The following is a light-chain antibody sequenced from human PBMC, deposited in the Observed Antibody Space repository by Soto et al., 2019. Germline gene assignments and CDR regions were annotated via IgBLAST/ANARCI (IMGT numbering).Light chain of an antibody. V-gene: IGKV3-15*01. Sequence: ETVMTQSPATLSVSPGERATLSCRASQSVNSNLAWYQQKLGQAPRLLIYGASTRAPGIPARFSGSGSETEFTLTISSLQSEDFAVYYCQHYNNWPPWTFGQGTKVDIK. J-gene: IGKJ1*01. CDR2: GAS. CDR3: QHYNNWPPWT. CDR1: QSVNSN.